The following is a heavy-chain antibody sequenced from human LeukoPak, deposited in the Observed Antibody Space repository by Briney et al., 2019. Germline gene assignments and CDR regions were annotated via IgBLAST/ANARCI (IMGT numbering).Heavy chain of an antibody. J-gene: IGHJ3*02. CDR3: AREEGELGDPDAFDI. D-gene: IGHD1-26*01. V-gene: IGHV1-18*01. Sequence: GASVKVSCKTSGYTFTSYGISWVRQAPGQGLEWMGWISAYNGNTNYAQKLQGRVTMTTDTSTSTAYMELRSLRSDDTAVYYCAREEGELGDPDAFDIWGQGTMVTVSS. CDR1: GYTFTSYG. CDR2: ISAYNGNT.